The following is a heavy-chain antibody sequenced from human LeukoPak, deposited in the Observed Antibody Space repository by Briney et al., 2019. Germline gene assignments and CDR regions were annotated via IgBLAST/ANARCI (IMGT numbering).Heavy chain of an antibody. Sequence: GGSLRLSCAASGFAFSDHYMSWIRQAPGKGLEWVSYISNSADTIYYADSVKGRFTISRDNAKRSVFLHMSSLRAEDTAVYYCASGYTYGYVQSFDYWGQGTLVIVSS. CDR3: ASGYTYGYVQSFDY. D-gene: IGHD5-18*01. CDR2: ISNSADTI. V-gene: IGHV3-11*01. J-gene: IGHJ4*02. CDR1: GFAFSDHY.